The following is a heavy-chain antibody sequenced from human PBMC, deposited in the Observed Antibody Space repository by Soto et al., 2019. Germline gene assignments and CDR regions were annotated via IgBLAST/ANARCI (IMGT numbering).Heavy chain of an antibody. V-gene: IGHV3-53*01. Sequence: EVQLLEPGGGLIQPGGSLRLSCAASGFTVSSNYMNWVRQAPGKGLEWVSVIYTGGNTYYADSVKGRFTISRDNSKNTLNLQMNNLRAEDTAVYYCASGVDYWGQGTLVTVFS. CDR1: GFTVSSNY. CDR3: ASGVDY. D-gene: IGHD3-3*01. CDR2: IYTGGNT. J-gene: IGHJ4*02.